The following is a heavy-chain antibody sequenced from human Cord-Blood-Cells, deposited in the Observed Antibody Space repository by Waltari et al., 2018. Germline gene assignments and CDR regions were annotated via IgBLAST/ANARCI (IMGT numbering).Heavy chain of an antibody. CDR1: GFTFSASA. V-gene: IGHV3-73*02. CDR2: IRSKANSYAT. D-gene: IGHD1-7*01. J-gene: IGHJ4*02. CDR3: TRITGTTTGGY. Sequence: EVQLVESGGGLVPRGGSLNLSCAASGFTFSASAMHWVRQASGKGLGWVGRIRSKANSYATAYAASVKGRFTISRDDSKNTAYLQMNSLKTEDTAVYYCTRITGTTTGGYWGQGTLVTVSS.